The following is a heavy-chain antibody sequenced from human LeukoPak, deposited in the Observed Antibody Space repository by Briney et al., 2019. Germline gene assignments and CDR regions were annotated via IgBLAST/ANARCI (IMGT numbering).Heavy chain of an antibody. D-gene: IGHD3-22*01. CDR2: IYPGDSDT. J-gene: IGHJ4*02. CDR1: GYSFTSYW. Sequence: GESLKISCKGSGYSFTSYWIGWVRQMPGKGLEWMGIIYPGDSDTRYSPSFQGQVTISADKSISTAYLQWSSLKASDTAMYYCARIKFAATYYYDSSGYPHFDYWGQGTLVTVSS. CDR3: ARIKFAATYYYDSSGYPHFDY. V-gene: IGHV5-51*01.